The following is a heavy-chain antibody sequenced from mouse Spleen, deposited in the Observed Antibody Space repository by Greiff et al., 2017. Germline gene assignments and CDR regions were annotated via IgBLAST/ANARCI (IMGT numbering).Heavy chain of an antibody. CDR2: IWSGGST. J-gene: IGHJ1*03. D-gene: IGHD2-1*01. V-gene: IGHV2-2*01. CDR3: ARKGIYYGKDPWYFDV. CDR1: GFSLTSYG. Sequence: QVQLQQSGPGLVQPSQSLSITCTVSGFSLTSYGVHWVRQSPGKGLEWLGVIWSGGSTDYNAAFISRLSISKYNSKSQVFFKMNSLQADDTAIYYCARKGIYYGKDPWYFDVWGTGTTVTVSS.